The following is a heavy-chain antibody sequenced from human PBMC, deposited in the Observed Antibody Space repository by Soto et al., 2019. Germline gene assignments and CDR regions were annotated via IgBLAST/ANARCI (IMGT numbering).Heavy chain of an antibody. D-gene: IGHD6-13*01. Sequence: SETLSLTCTVSGGSVSSGSYYWSWIRQPSGKGLEWIGYIYYSGSTNYNPSLKSRVTISVDTSKNQFSLKLSSVTAADTAVYYCARDYSSSFNYYYSMDVPAQRTTGTVSS. V-gene: IGHV4-61*01. CDR3: ARDYSSSFNYYYSMDV. CDR1: GGSVSSGSYY. CDR2: IYYSGST. J-gene: IGHJ6*02.